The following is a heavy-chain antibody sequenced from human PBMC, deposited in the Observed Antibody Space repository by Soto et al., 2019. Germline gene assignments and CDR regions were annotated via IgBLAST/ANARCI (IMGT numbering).Heavy chain of an antibody. V-gene: IGHV4-30-2*01. D-gene: IGHD3-22*01. Sequence: SETLSLTCAVPGGSISSGGYSWSWIRQPPGKGLEWIGYIYHSGSTYYNPSLKSRVTVSVDRSKNQFSLKLSSVTAADTAVYYCARDQGYYDSSGYYGDNWFDPWGQGTLVTVSS. CDR3: ARDQGYYDSSGYYGDNWFDP. CDR1: GGSISSGGYS. CDR2: IYHSGST. J-gene: IGHJ5*02.